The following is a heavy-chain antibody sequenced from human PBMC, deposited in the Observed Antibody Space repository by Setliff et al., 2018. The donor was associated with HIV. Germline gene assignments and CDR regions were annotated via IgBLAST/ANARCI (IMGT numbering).Heavy chain of an antibody. J-gene: IGHJ3*02. V-gene: IGHV4-61*02. Sequence: SGPTLVNPTQTLTLTCTFSGFSLSTSGMRVSWIRQPAGKGLEWIGHIYTSGSTNYNPSLKSRVTISVDTSKNQFSLKLSSVTAADTAVYYCARAGWYSSRPDAFDIWGQGTMVTVSS. D-gene: IGHD6-13*01. CDR3: ARAGWYSSRPDAFDI. CDR2: IYTSGST. CDR1: GFSLSTSGMR.